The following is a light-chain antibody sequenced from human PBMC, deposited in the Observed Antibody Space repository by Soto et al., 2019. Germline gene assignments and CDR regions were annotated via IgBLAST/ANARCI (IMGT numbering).Light chain of an antibody. V-gene: IGKV1-5*03. Sequence: DIQMTQSPSTLSASVGDRVTISCRASQSISSWLAWYQQRPGKAPKLLIYKASSLESGVPSRFSGSGSGTEFTLTISSLQPDDFATYYCQQYNSYPFAFGQGTKLEIK. CDR2: KAS. CDR3: QQYNSYPFA. J-gene: IGKJ2*01. CDR1: QSISSW.